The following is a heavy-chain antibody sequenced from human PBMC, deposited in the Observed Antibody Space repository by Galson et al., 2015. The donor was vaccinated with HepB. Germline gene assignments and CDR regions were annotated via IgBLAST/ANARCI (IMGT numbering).Heavy chain of an antibody. CDR3: AYGVDV. CDR2: TYYRSKWYK. V-gene: IGHV6-1*01. J-gene: IGHJ6*02. CDR1: GDSVSSNGAV. Sequence: CAISGDSVSSNGAVWNWIRQSPSRGLEWLGRTYYRSKWYKDYALFVKSRITINAGTSRNQISLQLNSMTPEDTAVYYCAYGVDVWGQGTTVTVSS.